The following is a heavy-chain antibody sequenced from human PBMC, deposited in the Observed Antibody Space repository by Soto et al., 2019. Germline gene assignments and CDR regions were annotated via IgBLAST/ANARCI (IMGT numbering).Heavy chain of an antibody. CDR1: GLSLSTSGVA. V-gene: IGHV2-5*02. Sequence: QITLKESGPTLVKPTQTLTLTCTFSGLSLSTSGVAVGWIRQPPGKALEWLALIYWDDDKRYSPSLKSRLTIHKDTSKNQVVLTMTNMDPVDTATYYCPHRLARGATGLYFQHWGQGTPVTVSS. D-gene: IGHD3-9*01. CDR2: IYWDDDK. CDR3: PHRLARGATGLYFQH. J-gene: IGHJ1*01.